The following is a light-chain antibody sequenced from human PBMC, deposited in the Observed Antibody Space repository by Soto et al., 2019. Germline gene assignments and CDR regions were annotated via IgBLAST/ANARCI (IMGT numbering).Light chain of an antibody. CDR1: SSDVGGYNY. V-gene: IGLV2-14*01. J-gene: IGLJ1*01. Sequence: QSVLTQPASVSGSPGQSITISCTGTSSDVGGYNYVSWYQQHPGKAPKLMIYEVSNRPSGVSNRFSGSKSGNTASLTISGLQLEDEAVYYCSSFTSSSTRVFGTGTRSPS. CDR2: EVS. CDR3: SSFTSSSTRV.